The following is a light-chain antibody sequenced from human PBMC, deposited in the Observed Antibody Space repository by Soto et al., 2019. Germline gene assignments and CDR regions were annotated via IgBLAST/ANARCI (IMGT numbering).Light chain of an antibody. Sequence: QLVLTQSPSASASLGASVKLTCTLSSGHSSYTITWHQQQPDKGPRYLMNLDSDGSHYKGDGIPDRFSGSSSEAERYLTISSLQSEDEADYYCQTWATGPDWVFGGGTRLTVL. CDR3: QTWATGPDWV. J-gene: IGLJ3*02. CDR2: LDSDGSH. CDR1: SGHSSYT. V-gene: IGLV4-69*01.